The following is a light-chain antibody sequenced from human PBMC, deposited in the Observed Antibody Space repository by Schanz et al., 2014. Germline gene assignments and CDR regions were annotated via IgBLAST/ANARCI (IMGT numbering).Light chain of an antibody. CDR2: GAS. J-gene: IGKJ2*01. CDR3: QQRTNWPLYT. CDR1: QSVSSN. V-gene: IGKV3-15*01. Sequence: EIVMTQSPATLSVSPGERATLSCRASQSVSSNLAWYQQKPGQAPRLLIYGASTRATGIPARFSGSGSGTEFTLTISSLQSADFAVYYCQQRTNWPLYTFGQGAKLEIK.